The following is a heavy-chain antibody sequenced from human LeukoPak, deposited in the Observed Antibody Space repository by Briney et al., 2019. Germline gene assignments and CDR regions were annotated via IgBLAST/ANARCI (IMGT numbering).Heavy chain of an antibody. CDR3: ASWYYYDSSGYIFDY. V-gene: IGHV1-69*13. J-gene: IGHJ4*02. CDR2: IIPIFGTA. CDR1: GGTFSSYA. D-gene: IGHD3-22*01. Sequence: ASVKVSCKASGGTFSSYAISWVRQAPGQGLVWMGGIIPIFGTANYAQKFQGRVTITADESTSTAYMELSSLRSEDTAVYYCASWYYYDSSGYIFDYWGQGTLVTVSS.